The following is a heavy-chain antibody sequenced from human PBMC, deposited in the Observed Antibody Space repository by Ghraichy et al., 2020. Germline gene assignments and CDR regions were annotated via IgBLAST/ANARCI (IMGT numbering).Heavy chain of an antibody. J-gene: IGHJ4*02. CDR3: GRKAHYDSVDY. Sequence: GSLRLSCAVYGGSFSGYFWTWIRQPPGKGLEWIREIDHSGSTLYNPSLKSRVTVTVDPSKNQFFLKLSSVAAADTAVYYCGRKAHYDSVDYWGQGTLVIVSS. CDR1: GGSFSGYF. CDR2: IDHSGST. D-gene: IGHD5-12*01. V-gene: IGHV4-34*01.